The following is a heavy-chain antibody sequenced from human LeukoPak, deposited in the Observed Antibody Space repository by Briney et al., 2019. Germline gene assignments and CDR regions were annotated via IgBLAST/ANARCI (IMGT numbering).Heavy chain of an antibody. CDR3: ARAKDYDILTGREVDGMDV. D-gene: IGHD3-9*01. CDR1: GGTFSSYA. Sequence: SVKVSFKASGGTFSSYAISWVRQAPGQGLEWMGGIIPIFGTANYAQKFQGRVTITADKSTSTAYMELSSLRSEDTAVYYCARAKDYDILTGREVDGMDVWGKGTTVTVSS. V-gene: IGHV1-69*06. J-gene: IGHJ6*04. CDR2: IIPIFGTA.